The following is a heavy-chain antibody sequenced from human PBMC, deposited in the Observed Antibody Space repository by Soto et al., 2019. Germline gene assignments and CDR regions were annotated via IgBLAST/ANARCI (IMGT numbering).Heavy chain of an antibody. D-gene: IGHD4-17*01. CDR2: IWYDGSNK. V-gene: IGHV3-33*01. J-gene: IGHJ6*03. CDR3: ARDFGDYKNYYYYYMDV. CDR1: GFTFSSYG. Sequence: QVQLVESGGGVVQPGRSLRLSCAASGFTFSSYGMHWVRQAPGKGLEWVAVIWYDGSNKYYADSVKGRFTISRDNSKNTLHLQMNSLRAEDTAVYYCARDFGDYKNYYYYYMDVWGKGTTVTVSS.